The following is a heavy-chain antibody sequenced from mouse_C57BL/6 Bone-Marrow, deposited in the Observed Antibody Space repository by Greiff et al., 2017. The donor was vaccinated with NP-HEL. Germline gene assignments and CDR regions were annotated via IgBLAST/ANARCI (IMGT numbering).Heavy chain of an antibody. CDR3: AINWDGGDYFDY. D-gene: IGHD4-1*01. J-gene: IGHJ2*01. CDR1: GYAFSSSW. V-gene: IGHV1-82*01. Sequence: QVQLKESGPELVKPGASVKISCKASGYAFSSSWMNWVKQRPGKGLEWIGRIYPGDGDTNYNGKFKGKATLTADKSSSTAYMQLSSLTSEDSAVYFCAINWDGGDYFDYWGQGTTLTVSS. CDR2: IYPGDGDT.